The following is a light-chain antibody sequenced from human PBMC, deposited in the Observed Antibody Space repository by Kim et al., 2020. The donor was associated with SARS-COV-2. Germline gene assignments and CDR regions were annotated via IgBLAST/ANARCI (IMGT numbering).Light chain of an antibody. CDR3: LQDYNYPWT. CDR2: AAS. Sequence: GSVGDRGTITCRASQGIRNDVGWYQQKPGRAPKRLICAASSVQSGVPSRFSGSGSDTDFTLTISSRQPEDFETYYCLQDYNYPWTIGQGTKVDIK. J-gene: IGKJ1*01. CDR1: QGIRND. V-gene: IGKV1-6*01.